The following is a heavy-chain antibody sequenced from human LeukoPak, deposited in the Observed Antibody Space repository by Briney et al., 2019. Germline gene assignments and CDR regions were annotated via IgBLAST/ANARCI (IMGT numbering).Heavy chain of an antibody. CDR1: GFTLSSYN. CDR2: ISSDGHHK. V-gene: IGHV3-30*04. D-gene: IGHD3-22*01. Sequence: PGGSLRLSCAASGFTLSSYNVHWVRQAPGQGLEWVAVISSDGHHKYYTDSVKGRFSISRDISKNTLYLQMSSLRADDTAVYYCARDPEPYYFDSSGLLFDHWGQGTLVTVSS. J-gene: IGHJ4*02. CDR3: ARDPEPYYFDSSGLLFDH.